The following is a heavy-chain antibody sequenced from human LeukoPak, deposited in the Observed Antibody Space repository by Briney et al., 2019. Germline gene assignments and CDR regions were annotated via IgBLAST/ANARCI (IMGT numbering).Heavy chain of an antibody. D-gene: IGHD6-6*01. V-gene: IGHV3-7*01. CDR2: IKQDGSEK. CDR3: AKGGSYPDC. J-gene: IGHJ4*02. Sequence: GGSLRLSCAASGLIFSSSWMSWVRQAPGKGLEWVAYIKQDGSEKHYVDSVKGRFTISRDNAENSLYLQMNSLRGEDTAIYYCAKGGSYPDCWGRGTLVTVSS. CDR1: GLIFSSSW.